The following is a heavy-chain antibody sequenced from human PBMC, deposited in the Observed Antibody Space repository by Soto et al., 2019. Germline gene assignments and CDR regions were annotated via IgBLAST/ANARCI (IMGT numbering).Heavy chain of an antibody. CDR2: IKSKTNGETT. V-gene: IGHV3-15*05. CDR3: TTDDPINKY. CDR1: GFTFSNAW. Sequence: RGSLRLSCAASGFTFSNAWMSWVRQAPGKGLEWVGRIKSKTNGETTDYAAPVKGRFTISRDDSRNTVYLQMNSLKAEDTAVYYCTTDDPINKYWGQGTLVTVSS. J-gene: IGHJ1*01.